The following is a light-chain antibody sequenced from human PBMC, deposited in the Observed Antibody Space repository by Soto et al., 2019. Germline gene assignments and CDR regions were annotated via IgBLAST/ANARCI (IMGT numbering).Light chain of an antibody. CDR2: AAS. CDR1: QSVTSTY. Sequence: DIVLAQSPGTLSLSPGERATLSCRASQSVTSTYLSWYQQKPGQAPRLLFYAASSRAMGVPDRFTGSGSGTDFTLTINSLEPEDFAVYYCQHYGRSPTFGPGTKVEIK. CDR3: QHYGRSPT. V-gene: IGKV3-20*01. J-gene: IGKJ1*01.